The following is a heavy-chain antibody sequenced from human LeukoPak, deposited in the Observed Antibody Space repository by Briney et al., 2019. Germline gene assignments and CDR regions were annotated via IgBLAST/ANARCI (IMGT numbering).Heavy chain of an antibody. CDR1: GFSFSDHY. J-gene: IGHJ4*02. CDR2: TRNKANSYTT. V-gene: IGHV3-72*01. CDR3: ARDRGGTYDFYCDY. Sequence: TGGSLRLSCATSGFSFSDHYMDWVRQAPGKGLEWVGRTRNKANSYTTEYAASVKGRFTISRDDSKNSLYLQMNSLKTEDTAVYYCARDRGGTYDFYCDYWGQGTLVTVSS. D-gene: IGHD2-15*01.